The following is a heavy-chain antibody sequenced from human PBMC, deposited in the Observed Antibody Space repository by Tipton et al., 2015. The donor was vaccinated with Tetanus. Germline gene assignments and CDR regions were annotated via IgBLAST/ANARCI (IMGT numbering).Heavy chain of an antibody. V-gene: IGHV4-34*01. CDR1: YDSFYGYY. CDR3: ARWRDGFNRALDS. CDR2: ISHSENT. D-gene: IGHD5-24*01. J-gene: IGHJ4*02. Sequence: TLSLTCAVYYDSFYGYYWSWIRQPPGKGLEWIGEISHSENTNYNPSLQSRVTISMNTANSHIYLNLTSVTAADTAVYYCARWRDGFNRALDSWGQGIMVTVSS.